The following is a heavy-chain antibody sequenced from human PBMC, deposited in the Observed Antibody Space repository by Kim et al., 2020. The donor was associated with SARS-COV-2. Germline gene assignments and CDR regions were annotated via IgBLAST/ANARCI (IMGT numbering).Heavy chain of an antibody. Sequence: SETLSLTCTVSGASISTYYWTWLRQSPVKGLEWIGNIFDDGSTNYNPSLRSRVTISVDTSKNQFSLKLNSVTAADTAVYYCARAGDNDVWRYYIDFWGQGTLVTVSS. J-gene: IGHJ4*02. CDR1: GASISTYY. D-gene: IGHD3-10*01. CDR2: IFDDGST. CDR3: ARAGDNDVWRYYIDF. V-gene: IGHV4-59*01.